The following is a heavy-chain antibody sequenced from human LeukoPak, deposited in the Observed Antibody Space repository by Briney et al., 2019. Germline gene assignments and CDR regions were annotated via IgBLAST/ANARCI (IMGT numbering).Heavy chain of an antibody. CDR2: IYYSGST. V-gene: IGHV4-31*03. D-gene: IGHD5-24*01. Sequence: PSETLSLTCTVSGGSISSGGYYWSWIRQHPGKGLEWIGYIYYSGSTYYNPSLKSRVTISVDTSKNQFSLKLSSVTAADTVVYYCARVGRWLQLFDYWGQGTLVTVSS. CDR3: ARVGRWLQLFDY. CDR1: GGSISSGGYY. J-gene: IGHJ4*02.